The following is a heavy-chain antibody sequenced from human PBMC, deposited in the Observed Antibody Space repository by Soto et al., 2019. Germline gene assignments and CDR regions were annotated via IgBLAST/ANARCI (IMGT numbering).Heavy chain of an antibody. J-gene: IGHJ4*02. CDR3: AKDGNWLDVYYDV. Sequence: GGSLRLSCVGSGIEFSNYAMSWVRQAPGKGLEWVSIVSASGRSRYHTDSVKGRFTISRDNSKNTLYLHMTDLRAEDTAVYYCAKDGNWLDVYYDVWGQGTPVTVSS. CDR1: GIEFSNYA. V-gene: IGHV3-23*01. D-gene: IGHD3-16*01. CDR2: VSASGRSR.